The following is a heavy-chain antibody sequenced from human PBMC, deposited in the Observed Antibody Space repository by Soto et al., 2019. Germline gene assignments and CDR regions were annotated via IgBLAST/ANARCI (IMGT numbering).Heavy chain of an antibody. CDR3: AREPSRGDWFDP. CDR2: IYTSGST. Sequence: SETLSLTCTVSGGTISSYYWSWIRQPAGKGLEWIGRIYTSGSTNYNPSLNSRVTMSVDTSKNQFTLKLSSVTAADTAVYYCAREPSRGDWFDPWGQGTLVTVSS. V-gene: IGHV4-4*07. D-gene: IGHD3-16*01. CDR1: GGTISSYY. J-gene: IGHJ5*02.